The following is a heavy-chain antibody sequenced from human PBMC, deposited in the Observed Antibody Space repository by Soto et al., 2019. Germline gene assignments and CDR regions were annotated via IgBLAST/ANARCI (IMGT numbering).Heavy chain of an antibody. Sequence: PXGSLRLSCAASGFNFGNNWMHWVRQAPGKGLEWVSRMNSDGRTTNYADSVKGRFTVSRDNAKNTLYLQMNSLRAEDTAVYYCATAEVDYWGPGTLVTVSS. V-gene: IGHV3-74*01. CDR3: ATAEVDY. J-gene: IGHJ4*02. CDR1: GFNFGNNW. CDR2: MNSDGRTT.